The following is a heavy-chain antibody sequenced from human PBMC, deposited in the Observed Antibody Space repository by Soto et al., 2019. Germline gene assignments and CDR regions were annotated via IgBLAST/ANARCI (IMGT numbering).Heavy chain of an antibody. Sequence: SETLSLTCTVSGGSISSYYWSWIRQPPGKGLEWIGYIYYSGSTNYNPSLKSRVTISVDTSKNQFSLKLSSVTAADTAVYYCARQVATALRRPKYHFDYWGQGTLVTVSS. D-gene: IGHD2-2*01. J-gene: IGHJ4*02. CDR2: IYYSGST. V-gene: IGHV4-59*08. CDR1: GGSISSYY. CDR3: ARQVATALRRPKYHFDY.